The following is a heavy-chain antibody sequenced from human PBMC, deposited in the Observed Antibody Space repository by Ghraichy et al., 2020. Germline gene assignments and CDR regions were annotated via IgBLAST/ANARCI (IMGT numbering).Heavy chain of an antibody. V-gene: IGHV1-46*01. CDR1: GYIFTSYY. Sequence: ASVKVSCRASGYIFTSYYLHWVRQAPGRGLEWMGRFNPSVGSTTYAQNFQGRVTMTGDMSTSTAYMELSNLTSEDTAMYYCARESMGWAPTDWGQGTRVTVSS. J-gene: IGHJ4*02. CDR3: ARESMGWAPTD. CDR2: FNPSVGST. D-gene: IGHD1-26*01.